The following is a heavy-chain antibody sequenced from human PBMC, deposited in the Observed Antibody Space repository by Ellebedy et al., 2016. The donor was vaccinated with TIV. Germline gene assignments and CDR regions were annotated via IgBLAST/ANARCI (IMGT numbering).Heavy chain of an antibody. CDR3: ATDGIRFLEWVYKYGLDV. Sequence: AASVKVPCKASGGTFSSYPISWVRQAPGQGLEWMGRIIPILGIANYAQKFQGRVTITADRSTSTVFMELSSLTSEDTAVYYCATDGIRFLEWVYKYGLDVWGQGTTVTVSS. D-gene: IGHD3-3*01. J-gene: IGHJ6*02. CDR1: GGTFSSYP. V-gene: IGHV1-69*04. CDR2: IIPILGIA.